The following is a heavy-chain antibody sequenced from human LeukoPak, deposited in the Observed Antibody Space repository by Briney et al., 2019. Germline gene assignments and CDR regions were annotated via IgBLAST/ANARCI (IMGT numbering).Heavy chain of an antibody. J-gene: IGHJ4*02. Sequence: PGGSLRPSCAASGFTFSSYEMNWVRQAPGKGLEWVSYISSSGSTKYYADSVKGRFTISRDNAKNSLYLQMNSLRAEDTGVYYCARVDYGASFIDYWGQGTLVTVSS. CDR2: ISSSGSTK. CDR3: ARVDYGASFIDY. CDR1: GFTFSSYE. D-gene: IGHD4-17*01. V-gene: IGHV3-48*03.